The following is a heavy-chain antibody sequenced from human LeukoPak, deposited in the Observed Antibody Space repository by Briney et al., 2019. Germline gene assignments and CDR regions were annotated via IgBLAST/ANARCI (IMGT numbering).Heavy chain of an antibody. D-gene: IGHD6-19*01. V-gene: IGHV1-69*04. CDR3: ARTGLAVAGRFFDY. J-gene: IGHJ4*02. CDR2: IIPILGIA. Sequence: SVKVSCKASGGTFSSYAISWVRQAPGQGLEWMGRIIPILGIANYAQKFQGRVTITADKSTSTAYMELSSLRSEDTAVYYCARTGLAVAGRFFDYWGQGTLVTVSS. CDR1: GGTFSSYA.